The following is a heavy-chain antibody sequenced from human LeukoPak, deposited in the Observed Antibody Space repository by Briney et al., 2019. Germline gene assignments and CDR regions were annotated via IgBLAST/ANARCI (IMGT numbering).Heavy chain of an antibody. Sequence: GGSLRLSCAASGFTFSSYAMSWVRQAPGKGLEWVSGISGSDGSTNYADSVKGRFTISRENSKNTLYLQMNSLRAEDTAVYYCAKDWVTTKPGRLDYWGQGTLVTVSS. D-gene: IGHD4-17*01. V-gene: IGHV3-23*01. J-gene: IGHJ4*02. CDR1: GFTFSSYA. CDR2: ISGSDGST. CDR3: AKDWVTTKPGRLDY.